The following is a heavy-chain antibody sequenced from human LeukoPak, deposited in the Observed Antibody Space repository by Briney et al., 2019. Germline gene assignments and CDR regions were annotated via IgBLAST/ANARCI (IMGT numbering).Heavy chain of an antibody. CDR2: IYYSGST. V-gene: IGHV4-30-4*08. Sequence: SQTLSLTCTVSGGSISSGDYYWSWIRQPPGKGLEWIGYIYYSGSTYYNPSLKSRVTILVDTSKNQFSLKLSSVTAADTAVYYCARETHEYSSSYTDYSDYWGQGTLVTVSS. D-gene: IGHD6-6*01. J-gene: IGHJ4*02. CDR1: GGSISSGDYY. CDR3: ARETHEYSSSYTDYSDY.